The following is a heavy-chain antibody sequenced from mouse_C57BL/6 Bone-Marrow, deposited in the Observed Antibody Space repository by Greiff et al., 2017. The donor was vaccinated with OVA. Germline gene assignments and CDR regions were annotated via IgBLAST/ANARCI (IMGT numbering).Heavy chain of an antibody. CDR1: GYTFTSYG. V-gene: IGHV1-81*01. D-gene: IGHD2-12*01. CDR3: AHLRRDWYFDV. Sequence: QVQLQQPGAELVKPGASVKLSCKASGYTFTSYGISWVKQRTGQGLEWIGEIYPRSGNTYYNEKFKGKATLTADKSSSTAYMELRSLTSEDSAVYFCAHLRRDWYFDVWGTGTTVTVSS. J-gene: IGHJ1*03. CDR2: IYPRSGNT.